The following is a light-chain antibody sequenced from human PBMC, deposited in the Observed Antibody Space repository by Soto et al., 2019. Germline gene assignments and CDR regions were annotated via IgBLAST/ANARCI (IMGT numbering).Light chain of an antibody. V-gene: IGKV1-9*01. Sequence: QLTQSPSFLSASVGDRVSITCRASQGISSYLAWYQQKPGKAPKLLIYAVSTLQSGVPSRFXGTESGTEFTLTISSLQPEDFATYYCQQLKSYPQSTFGGGTKVEIK. CDR1: QGISSY. CDR2: AVS. J-gene: IGKJ4*01. CDR3: QQLKSYPQST.